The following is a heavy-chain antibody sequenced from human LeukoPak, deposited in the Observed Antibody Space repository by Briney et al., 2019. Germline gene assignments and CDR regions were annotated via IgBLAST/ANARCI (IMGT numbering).Heavy chain of an antibody. D-gene: IGHD1-26*01. CDR1: GYIFTAYY. J-gene: IGHJ4*02. V-gene: IGHV1-2*02. CDR3: ARESGCYFRAADY. Sequence: ASVKVSCKASGYIFTAYYMYWVRQAPGQGLAWMGWINLNSGGTNYARKFQGRVTMTRDTSISTAYMELSRLRSDDTAVYYCARESGCYFRAADYWGQGTLVTVSS. CDR2: INLNSGGT.